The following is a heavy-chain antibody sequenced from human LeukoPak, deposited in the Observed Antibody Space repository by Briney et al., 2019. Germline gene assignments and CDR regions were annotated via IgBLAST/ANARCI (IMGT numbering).Heavy chain of an antibody. CDR3: ARVIEDGYNSQPASYYYYYYMDV. J-gene: IGHJ6*03. Sequence: SETLSLTCTVSGGSISSSSYYWGWIRQPRGKGLEWIGSIYYSGSTYYNPSLKSRVTISVDTSKNQFSLKLSSVTAADTAVYYCARVIEDGYNSQPASYYYYYYMDVWGKGTTVTISS. CDR1: GGSISSSSYY. V-gene: IGHV4-39*07. CDR2: IYYSGST. D-gene: IGHD5-24*01.